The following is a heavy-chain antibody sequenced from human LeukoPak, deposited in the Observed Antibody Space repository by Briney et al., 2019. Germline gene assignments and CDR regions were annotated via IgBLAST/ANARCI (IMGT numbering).Heavy chain of an antibody. D-gene: IGHD5-18*01. CDR3: AREDKNSYGFYY. J-gene: IGHJ4*02. V-gene: IGHV3-30*04. CDR1: GFTFSSYA. CDR2: ISYDGSNK. Sequence: GGSLRLSCAASGFTFSSYAMHWVRQAPGKGLEWVAVISYDGSNKYYADSVKGRFTISRDNSKNTLYLQMNSLRAEDTAVYYCAREDKNSYGFYYWGQGTLVTVSS.